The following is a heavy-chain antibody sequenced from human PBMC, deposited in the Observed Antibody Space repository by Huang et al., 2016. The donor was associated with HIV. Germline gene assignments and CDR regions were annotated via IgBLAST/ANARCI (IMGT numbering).Heavy chain of an antibody. CDR2: IYPRDSET. J-gene: IGHJ4*02. CDR3: ARQVDGFRSHFDF. D-gene: IGHD5-18*01. Sequence: EVLLVQSGAELKEPGESLKISCKASGYGVSSYWIGWVRQKPGKGLEWMGIIYPRDSETKYSPAFDGQVTISADKSTRTAYLQWESLKAPDTAIYFCARQVDGFRSHFDFWGQGTLVSVSS. V-gene: IGHV5-51*01. CDR1: GYGVSSYW.